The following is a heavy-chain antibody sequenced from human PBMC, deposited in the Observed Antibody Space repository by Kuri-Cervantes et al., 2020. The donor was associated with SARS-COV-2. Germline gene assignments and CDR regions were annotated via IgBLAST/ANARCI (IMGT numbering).Heavy chain of an antibody. CDR3: ARGRWCSSTSCYLRSFYYYYGMDV. V-gene: IGHV4-59*12. Sequence: ESLKISCTVSGGSISSYYWSWIRQPPGKGLEWIGYIYYSGSTNYNPSLKSRVTISVDTSKNQFSLKLSSVTAADTAVYYCARGRWCSSTSCYLRSFYYYYGMDVWGQGTTVTVSS. D-gene: IGHD2-2*01. J-gene: IGHJ6*02. CDR2: IYYSGST. CDR1: GGSISSYY.